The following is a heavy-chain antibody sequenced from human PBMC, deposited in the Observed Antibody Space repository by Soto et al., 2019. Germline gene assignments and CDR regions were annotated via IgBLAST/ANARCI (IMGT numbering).Heavy chain of an antibody. D-gene: IGHD5-12*01. J-gene: IGHJ4*02. CDR1: GGSISGYY. CDR3: ARVQMATLYVDY. Sequence: SGTLALTCTVSGGSISGYYWSWVRQPPGKGLEWIGYIYYSGTHNYNPSLKSRLTISVDTSKNQFSLELNSVTAADTAVYYCARVQMATLYVDYWGPGT. CDR2: IYYSGTH. V-gene: IGHV4-59*01.